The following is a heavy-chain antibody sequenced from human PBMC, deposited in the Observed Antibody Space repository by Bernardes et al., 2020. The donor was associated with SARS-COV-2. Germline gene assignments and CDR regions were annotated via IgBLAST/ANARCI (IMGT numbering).Heavy chain of an antibody. Sequence: GGSLRLSCTASGFSFSNYAMNWVRQAPGKGLEWVSGTSGNGFATYYGDSVKGRFLISRDNSKNALYLQINSLSAEDTALYYCAKGSMFGVVSTRQANWFDTWGQGTRVTVSS. CDR1: GFSFSNYA. J-gene: IGHJ5*02. V-gene: IGHV3-23*01. CDR2: TSGNGFAT. D-gene: IGHD3-3*02. CDR3: AKGSMFGVVSTRQANWFDT.